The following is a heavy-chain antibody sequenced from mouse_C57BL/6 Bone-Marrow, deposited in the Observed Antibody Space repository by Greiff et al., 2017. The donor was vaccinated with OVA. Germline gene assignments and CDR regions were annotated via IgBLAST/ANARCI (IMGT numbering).Heavy chain of an antibody. CDR1: GYTFTRYW. Sequence: QVQLKQPGAELVQPGASVKVSCKASGYTFTRYWMHWVKQRPGQGLEWIGRIHPSDSDTNYNQKFKGKATLTVDQSSSTAYMQLRSLTSEDSAVYYCAMEGSSDPYWYFDVWGTGTTVTVSS. V-gene: IGHV1-74*01. CDR3: AMEGSSDPYWYFDV. J-gene: IGHJ1*03. D-gene: IGHD1-1*01. CDR2: IHPSDSDT.